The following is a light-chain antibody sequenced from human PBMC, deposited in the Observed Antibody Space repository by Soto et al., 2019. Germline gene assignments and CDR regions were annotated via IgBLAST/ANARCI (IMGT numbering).Light chain of an antibody. Sequence: DIVLTQSPGTLSLSPGERATLSCRASQSVSGNYFAWYQQKPGQAPRLLIYAVSGRATGIPDRFSGSGSGTDFTLTISRLEPEDFAVYYCQQYGSPPGTFGQGTKLEIK. J-gene: IGKJ2*01. CDR1: QSVSGNY. CDR3: QQYGSPPGT. V-gene: IGKV3-20*01. CDR2: AVS.